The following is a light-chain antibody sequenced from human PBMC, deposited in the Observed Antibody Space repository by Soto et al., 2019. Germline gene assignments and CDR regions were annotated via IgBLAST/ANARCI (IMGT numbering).Light chain of an antibody. CDR1: QYISSW. V-gene: IGKV1-12*01. Sequence: DIQMTQSPSSVSASVGDRVTITCRASQYISSWLAWYQQKPGKAPQLLIYAASSLQSGVPSRFSGSGSGTDFTLPISSLQPEDFASYYCLQSNSFPHTFGQGTKLEIK. CDR2: AAS. CDR3: LQSNSFPHT. J-gene: IGKJ2*01.